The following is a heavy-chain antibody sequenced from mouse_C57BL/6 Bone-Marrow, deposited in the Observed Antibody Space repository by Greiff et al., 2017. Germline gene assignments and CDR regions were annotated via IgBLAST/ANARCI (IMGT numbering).Heavy chain of an antibody. Sequence: QVQLQQSGPELVKPGASVKISCKASGYAFSSSWMNWVKQRPGKGLEWIGRIYPGDGDTNYNGKFKGKATLTADKSSSTAYMRLSSLTSEDSAVYFCARDLPITTAYAMDYWGQGTSVTVSS. J-gene: IGHJ4*01. D-gene: IGHD1-2*01. CDR2: IYPGDGDT. CDR1: GYAFSSSW. CDR3: ARDLPITTAYAMDY. V-gene: IGHV1-82*01.